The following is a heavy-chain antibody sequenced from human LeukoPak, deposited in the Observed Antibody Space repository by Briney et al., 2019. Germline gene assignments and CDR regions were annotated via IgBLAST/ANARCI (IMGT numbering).Heavy chain of an antibody. CDR2: VSPDGSVK. J-gene: IGHJ4*02. D-gene: IGHD5-24*01. Sequence: GGSLRLSCAASGFTFPSSWVSWVRQAPGKGLEWVAHVSPDGSVKAYVDSVRGRFAISRDNAENSLFLQINSLRAEDTAVYYCAKDLGWLQFDYWGQGDLVTVFS. CDR3: AKDLGWLQFDY. V-gene: IGHV3-7*05. CDR1: GFTFPSSW.